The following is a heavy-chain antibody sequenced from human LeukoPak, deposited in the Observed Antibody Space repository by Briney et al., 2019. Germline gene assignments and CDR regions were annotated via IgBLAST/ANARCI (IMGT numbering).Heavy chain of an antibody. J-gene: IGHJ4*02. Sequence: GESLKISCKGFGYSFTNYWIGWVRQMPGKGLEWMGIIYPGDSDTRYSPSFQGQVTISADKSISTAYLQWSSLKASDTAMYYCARRTSGHCSTTTCLFDYWGQGTLVTVSS. V-gene: IGHV5-51*01. CDR3: ARRTSGHCSTTTCLFDY. CDR2: IYPGDSDT. CDR1: GYSFTNYW. D-gene: IGHD2-2*01.